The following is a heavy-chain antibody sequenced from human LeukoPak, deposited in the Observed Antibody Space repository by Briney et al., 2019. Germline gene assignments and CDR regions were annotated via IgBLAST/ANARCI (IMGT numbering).Heavy chain of an antibody. Sequence: SETLSLTCAVYGGSFSGYYWSWIRQPPGKGLEWIGEINHSGSTNYNPSLKSRVTISVDTSKNQFSLKLSSVTAADTAVYYCASLPGYCSSTSCPGRYAFDIWGQGTMVTVSS. V-gene: IGHV4-34*01. CDR1: GGSFSGYY. D-gene: IGHD2-2*03. CDR2: INHSGST. J-gene: IGHJ3*02. CDR3: ASLPGYCSSTSCPGRYAFDI.